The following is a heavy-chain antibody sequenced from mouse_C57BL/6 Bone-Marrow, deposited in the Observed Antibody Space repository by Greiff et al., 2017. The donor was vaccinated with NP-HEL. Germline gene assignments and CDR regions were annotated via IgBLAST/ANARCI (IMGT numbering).Heavy chain of an antibody. J-gene: IGHJ4*01. CDR1: GFSLTSYG. CDR2: IWSGGST. CDR3: ARNRLYYYGSSSFYAMDY. D-gene: IGHD1-1*01. V-gene: IGHV2-2*01. Sequence: QVQLQQSGPGLVQPSQSLSITCTVSGFSLTSYGVHWVRQSPGKGLEWLGVIWSGGSTDYNAAFISRLSISKDNSKSQVFFKMNSLQADDTAIYYCARNRLYYYGSSSFYAMDYWGQGTSVTVSS.